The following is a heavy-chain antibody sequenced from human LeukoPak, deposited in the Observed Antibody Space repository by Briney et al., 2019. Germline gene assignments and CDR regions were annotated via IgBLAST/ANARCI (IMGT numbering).Heavy chain of an antibody. J-gene: IGHJ5*02. CDR1: GVSISSYY. V-gene: IGHV4-59*01. CDR3: ARDRYGNNWFDP. CDR2: IYHSGST. Sequence: SETLSLTCTVSGVSISSYYWSWIRQAPGKGLEWIGYIYHSGSTNYNPSLKSRVTISVDTSKNQFSLKLRSVTAADTAVYYCARDRYGNNWFDPWGQRTLVTVSS. D-gene: IGHD1-14*01.